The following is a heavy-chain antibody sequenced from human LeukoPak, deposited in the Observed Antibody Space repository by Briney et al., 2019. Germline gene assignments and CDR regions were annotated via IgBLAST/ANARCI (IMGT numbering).Heavy chain of an antibody. J-gene: IGHJ1*01. CDR3: ARDMPGLVVPHQH. Sequence: QPGRSLRLSCAPSGFTFSRHGMHWVRQAPGKGLEWVSSISSSSSYIYYADSVKGRFTISRDNAKNSLYLQMDSLRAEDTAVYYCARDMPGLVVPHQHWGQGTLVTVSS. CDR2: ISSSSSYI. V-gene: IGHV3-21*01. D-gene: IGHD2-15*01. CDR1: GFTFSRHG.